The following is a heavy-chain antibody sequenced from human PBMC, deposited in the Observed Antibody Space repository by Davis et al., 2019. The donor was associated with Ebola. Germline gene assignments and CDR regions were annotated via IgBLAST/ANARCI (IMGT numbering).Heavy chain of an antibody. V-gene: IGHV3-64*01. CDR2: ISSNGGST. J-gene: IGHJ6*03. Sequence: GESLKISCAASGFTFSSYAMHWVRQAPGKGLEYVSAISSNGGSTCYANSVKGRFTISRDNSKNTLYLQMNSLRAEDTAVYYCAKVCYYYYYMDVWGKGTTVTVSS. CDR3: AKVCYYYYYMDV. CDR1: GFTFSSYA.